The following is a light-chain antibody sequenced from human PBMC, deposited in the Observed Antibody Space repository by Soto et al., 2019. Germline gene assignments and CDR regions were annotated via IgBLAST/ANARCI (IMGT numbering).Light chain of an antibody. CDR2: DVN. CDR3: TSWTTSTTLI. Sequence: QSALTQPASVSGSPGQSITISCTGTSSDIGAYNFVSWYQQHPGKAPKLMLYDVNIRPSGVSNRFSGSKSGNTASLTISGLQAEDEADYYCTSWTTSTTLIFGGGNQLTVL. CDR1: SSDIGAYNF. V-gene: IGLV2-14*03. J-gene: IGLJ2*01.